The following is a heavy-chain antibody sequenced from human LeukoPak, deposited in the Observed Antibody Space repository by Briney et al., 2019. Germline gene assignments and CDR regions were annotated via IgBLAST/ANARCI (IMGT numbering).Heavy chain of an antibody. CDR2: IYTNGST. Sequence: SETLSLTCTVSNAFITSGSYYWTWIRQSAGKGLEWIGHIYTNGSTTYNPSLKSRVTVSVDTSKNQFSLKLTSVTAADTAVYYCAGRGHRYSRDWGQGILVTISS. D-gene: IGHD2-15*01. V-gene: IGHV4-61*09. CDR3: AGRGHRYSRD. CDR1: NAFITSGSYY. J-gene: IGHJ1*01.